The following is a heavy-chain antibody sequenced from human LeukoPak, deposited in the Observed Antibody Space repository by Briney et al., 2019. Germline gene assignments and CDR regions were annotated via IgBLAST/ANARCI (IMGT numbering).Heavy chain of an antibody. D-gene: IGHD3-10*01. J-gene: IGHJ6*04. V-gene: IGHV3-33*01. Sequence: GRSLRLSCAASGFTFSSYGMHWVRQAPGKGLEWVAVIWYDGSNKYYADSVKGRFTISRDNSKNTLYLQMNNLRAEDTAVYYCARDQWFYGSGSYEPPLYYYYGMDVWGKGTTVTVSS. CDR1: GFTFSSYG. CDR2: IWYDGSNK. CDR3: ARDQWFYGSGSYEPPLYYYYGMDV.